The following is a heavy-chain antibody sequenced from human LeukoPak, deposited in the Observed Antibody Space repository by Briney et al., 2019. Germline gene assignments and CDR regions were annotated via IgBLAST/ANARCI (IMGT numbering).Heavy chain of an antibody. J-gene: IGHJ4*02. CDR2: INPNSGGT. CDR1: GYTFTGYY. CDR3: ARPMVRGVALRGFDY. D-gene: IGHD3-10*01. Sequence: ASVKVSCKASGYTFTGYYMHWVRQAPGQGLEWMGWINPNSGGTNYAQKFQGRVTMTRDTSISTAYMELSRLRSDDTAVYYCARPMVRGVALRGFDYWGQGTLVTVSS. V-gene: IGHV1-2*02.